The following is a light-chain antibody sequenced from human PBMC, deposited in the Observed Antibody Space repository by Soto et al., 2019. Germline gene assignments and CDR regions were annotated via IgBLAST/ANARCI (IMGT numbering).Light chain of an antibody. J-gene: IGLJ2*01. CDR2: SNS. CDR3: STWDDSLNGLI. CDR1: SSNIKTNG. V-gene: IGLV1-44*01. Sequence: QSVLAQPPSASGPPGQTVTISCSGGSSNIKTNGVSWYQQVPGAAPKLLIYSNSQRPSGGPDRCSGSKSGTSASLAISGLQSEDEATYHCSTWDDSLNGLIFGGGTKVTVL.